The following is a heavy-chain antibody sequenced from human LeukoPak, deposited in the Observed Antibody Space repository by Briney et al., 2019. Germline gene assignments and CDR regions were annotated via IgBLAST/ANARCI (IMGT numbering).Heavy chain of an antibody. CDR3: ARLPTGFPNWFDP. V-gene: IGHV4-39*01. CDR2: IYYSGTT. CDR1: GGSIISSSYN. D-gene: IGHD2-8*02. J-gene: IGHJ5*02. Sequence: SETLSLTCTVSGGSIISSSYNWGWIRQPPGRGLEWIGTIYYSGTTYYNPSLQSRVTISVDTSKNEFSLKVNSVTAADTAVYYCARLPTGFPNWFDPWGQGTRVTVSS.